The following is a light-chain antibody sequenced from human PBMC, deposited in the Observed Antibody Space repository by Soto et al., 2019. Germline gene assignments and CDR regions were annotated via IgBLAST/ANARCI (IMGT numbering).Light chain of an antibody. J-gene: IGLJ1*01. CDR3: AAWDASLNGYV. CDR1: SSNIGSKT. CDR2: NNY. Sequence: QAVVTQPPSASGTPGQRVTISCSGSSSNIGSKTVNWYQQLPGTVPKLLIYNNYQRPSGVPDRFSGSKSGTSASLAISGLQSEDEADYYCAAWDASLNGYVFGAGTKLTVL. V-gene: IGLV1-44*01.